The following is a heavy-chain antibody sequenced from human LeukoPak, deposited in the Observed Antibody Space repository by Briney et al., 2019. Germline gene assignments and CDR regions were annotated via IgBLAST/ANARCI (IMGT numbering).Heavy chain of an antibody. V-gene: IGHV3-23*01. CDR1: GFTFSRYA. CDR3: ATPPREYASNWYTWSFVY. CDR2: VRESGGPT. D-gene: IGHD6-13*01. Sequence: GGSLRLSCAISGFTFSRYAMSWVRHIPGRGLEWISTVRESGGPTSYADSVKARFTISRDNSKNTLDLQMTGLRAEDTAVYFCATPPREYASNWYTWSFVYWAREPWSPSPQ. J-gene: IGHJ4*02.